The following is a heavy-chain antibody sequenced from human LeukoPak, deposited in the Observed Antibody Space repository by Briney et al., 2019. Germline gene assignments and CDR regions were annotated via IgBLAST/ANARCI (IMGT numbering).Heavy chain of an antibody. V-gene: IGHV4-39*01. J-gene: IGHJ3*02. CDR3: ARLLHYYDSSGDSDAFDI. D-gene: IGHD3-22*01. Sequence: PSETLSLTCTVSGGSISSSSYYWGWIRQPPGKGLEWIGSIYYSGSTYYNPSLKSRVTISVDTSKNQFSLKLSSVTAADTAVYYCARLLHYYDSSGDSDAFDIWGQGTMVTVSS. CDR2: IYYSGST. CDR1: GGSISSSSYY.